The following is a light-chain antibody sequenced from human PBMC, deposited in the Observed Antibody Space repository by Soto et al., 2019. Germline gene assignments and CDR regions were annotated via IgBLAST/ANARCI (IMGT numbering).Light chain of an antibody. CDR1: QSVYSY. V-gene: IGKV3-11*01. J-gene: IGKJ4*01. CDR2: DVS. CDR3: QHRNDWPFT. Sequence: EVVLTQSPATLSLSPGERATLSCRASQSVYSYFAWYQKKPGQPPRLLISDVSNRATGIPARFSGSGYGTDFSLTISSLEPEDFAVYYCQHRNDWPFTFGGGTKVEIK.